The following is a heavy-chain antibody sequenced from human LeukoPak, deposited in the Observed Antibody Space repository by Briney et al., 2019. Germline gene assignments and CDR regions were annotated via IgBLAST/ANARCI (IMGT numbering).Heavy chain of an antibody. CDR3: ARGGLVVNSFDY. D-gene: IGHD3-22*01. CDR2: INWHGGST. V-gene: IGHV3-20*04. Sequence: GGSLRLSCAASGFPFASYGMSWVRQAPGKGLEWVSGINWHGGSTGYADSVKGRFTISRDNAKNSLFLQMNSLRAEDTAFYYCARGGLVVNSFDYWGLGTLVTVSS. J-gene: IGHJ4*02. CDR1: GFPFASYG.